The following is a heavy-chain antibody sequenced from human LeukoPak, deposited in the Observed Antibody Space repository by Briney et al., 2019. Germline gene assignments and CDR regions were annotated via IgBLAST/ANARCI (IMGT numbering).Heavy chain of an antibody. D-gene: IGHD1-26*01. J-gene: IGHJ4*02. CDR1: GFTFRNYQ. CDR3: ARVDYSGSYYVGY. V-gene: IGHV3-7*03. CDR2: IKEGGSEK. Sequence: GGSLKLSCAASGFTFRNYQMNWVRQAPGKGLEWVAKIKEGGSEKHYADSVMGRFTISRDNAEDSLFLQMDSLRVEDTAVYYCARVDYSGSYYVGYWGQGTLVTVSS.